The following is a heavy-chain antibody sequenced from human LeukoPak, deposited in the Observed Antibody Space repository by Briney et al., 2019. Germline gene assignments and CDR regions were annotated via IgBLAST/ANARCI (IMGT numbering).Heavy chain of an antibody. V-gene: IGHV3-30*18. J-gene: IGHJ4*02. Sequence: GGSLRLSCAASGFTVSSNYMSWVRQAPGKGLEWVAVLSFDGSRQYYADAVRGRFIISRDISKNTLFLQMNNLRAEDTAIYYCVKSYGDHYLFEYWGQGTLVTVSS. CDR3: VKSYGDHYLFEY. D-gene: IGHD4-17*01. CDR2: LSFDGSRQ. CDR1: GFTVSSNY.